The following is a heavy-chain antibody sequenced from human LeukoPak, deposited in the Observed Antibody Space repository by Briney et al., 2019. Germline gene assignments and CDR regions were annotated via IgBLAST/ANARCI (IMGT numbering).Heavy chain of an antibody. J-gene: IGHJ4*02. D-gene: IGHD3-16*01. CDR1: GFSFSSYW. Sequence: PGGSLRLSCAASGFSFSSYWMSWVRQAPGKGLEWVANIKQDGSEKYYVDSVKGRFTISRDNAKNSLYLQMDSLRAEDTAVYYCARVLHFWHFDYWGQGTLVTVSS. CDR2: IKQDGSEK. V-gene: IGHV3-7*03. CDR3: ARVLHFWHFDY.